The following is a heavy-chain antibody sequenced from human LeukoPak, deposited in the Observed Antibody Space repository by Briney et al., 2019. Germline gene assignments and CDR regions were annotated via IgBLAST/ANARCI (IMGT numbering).Heavy chain of an antibody. J-gene: IGHJ6*03. Sequence: GESLKISCKGSGYSFTSYWIGWVRQMPGKGLEWMGIIYPGDSDTRYSPSFQGQVTISADKSISTAYLQWSSLKASDTAMYYCARYSGYDAGYYYYMDVWGKGNPGHRLL. CDR3: ARYSGYDAGYYYYMDV. CDR1: GYSFTSYW. CDR2: IYPGDSDT. V-gene: IGHV5-51*01. D-gene: IGHD5-12*01.